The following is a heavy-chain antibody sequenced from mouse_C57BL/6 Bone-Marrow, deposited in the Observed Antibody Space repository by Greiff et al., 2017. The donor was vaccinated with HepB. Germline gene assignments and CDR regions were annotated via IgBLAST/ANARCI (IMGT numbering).Heavy chain of an antibody. J-gene: IGHJ3*01. D-gene: IGHD2-4*01. CDR1: GYNFTSYW. CDR2: IDPSDSYT. Sequence: QVQLQQPGAELVKPGASVKLSCKASGYNFTSYWMQWVKQRPGQGLEWIGEIDPSDSYTNYNQKFKGKATLTVDTSSSTAYMQLSSLTSEDSAVYYCAGDYLFAYWGQGTLVTVSA. V-gene: IGHV1-50*01. CDR3: AGDYLFAY.